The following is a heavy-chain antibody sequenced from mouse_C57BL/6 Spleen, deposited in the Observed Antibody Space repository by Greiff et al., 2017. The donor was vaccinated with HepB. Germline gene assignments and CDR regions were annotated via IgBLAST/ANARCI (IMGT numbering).Heavy chain of an antibody. CDR3: ARGEGAGY. J-gene: IGHJ2*01. CDR1: GYTFTSYW. CDR2: IDPSDSYT. V-gene: IGHV1-50*01. Sequence: QVQLQQPGAELVKPGASVKLSCKASGYTFTSYWMQWVKQRPGQGLEWIGEIDPSDSYTNYNQKFKGKATLTVDTSSSTAYMQLSSLTSEDSAVYYCARGEGAGYWGQGTTLTVSS.